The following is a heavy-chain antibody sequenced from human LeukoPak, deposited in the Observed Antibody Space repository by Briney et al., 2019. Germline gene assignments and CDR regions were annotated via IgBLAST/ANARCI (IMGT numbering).Heavy chain of an antibody. CDR1: GFTFSSYG. Sequence: GGSLRPSCAASGFTFSSYGMHWVRQAPGKGLEWVAVISYDGSNKYYADSVKGRFTISRDNSKNTLYLQMNSLRAEDTAVYYCARDVIIQDMVATILYYFDYWGQGTLVTVSS. CDR2: ISYDGSNK. D-gene: IGHD5-12*01. J-gene: IGHJ4*02. V-gene: IGHV3-30*03. CDR3: ARDVIIQDMVATILYYFDY.